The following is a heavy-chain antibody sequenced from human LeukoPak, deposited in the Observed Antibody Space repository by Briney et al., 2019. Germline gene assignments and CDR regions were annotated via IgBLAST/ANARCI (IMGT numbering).Heavy chain of an antibody. Sequence: ASVKVSCKASGYTFTGYYMHWVRQAPGQGLEWMGWINPNSGGTNYAQKFQGWVTMTRDTSISTAYMELSRLRSDDTAVYYCAREGCSSTRCYAFDIWGQGTMVTVSS. V-gene: IGHV1-2*04. CDR3: AREGCSSTRCYAFDI. CDR1: GYTFTGYY. D-gene: IGHD2-2*01. CDR2: INPNSGGT. J-gene: IGHJ3*02.